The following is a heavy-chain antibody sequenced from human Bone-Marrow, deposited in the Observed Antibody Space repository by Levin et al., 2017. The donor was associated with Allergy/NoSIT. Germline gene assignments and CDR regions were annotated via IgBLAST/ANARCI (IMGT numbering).Heavy chain of an antibody. J-gene: IGHJ3*02. CDR2: INQDGSDK. V-gene: IGHV3-7*01. CDR3: EGDTYVYDRTANYGAVDI. Sequence: GGSLRLSCAASAFSFESSCMSWLRQAPGKGLEWVANINQDGSDKQYVDSVKGRFTISRDNAKKSLYLQMNSLRAEDSAGDSCEGDTYVYDRTANYGAVDIWGQGTTVTVSS. D-gene: IGHD5/OR15-5a*01. CDR1: AFSFESSC.